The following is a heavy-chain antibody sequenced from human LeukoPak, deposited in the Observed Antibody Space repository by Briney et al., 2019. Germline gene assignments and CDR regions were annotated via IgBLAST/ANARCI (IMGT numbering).Heavy chain of an antibody. Sequence: GESLKIYCKGSGYSFTRYWIAWVRQVPGEGLEWMGIIYPYDSNTRYSPSFQGQVTISADKSVSTAYLQWSSLKASDTAMYYCARPRGFSYGTYFDYWGQGTLVTVSS. J-gene: IGHJ4*02. V-gene: IGHV5-51*01. CDR2: IYPYDSNT. CDR3: ARPRGFSYGTYFDY. CDR1: GYSFTRYW. D-gene: IGHD5-18*01.